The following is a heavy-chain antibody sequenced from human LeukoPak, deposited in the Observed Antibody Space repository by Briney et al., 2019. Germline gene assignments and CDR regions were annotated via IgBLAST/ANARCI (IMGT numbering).Heavy chain of an antibody. CDR3: ARADSSGYYLYH. Sequence: AAVTLSFNSSGCTFSSYAISWVRLPPAQGLEWMGWINSNSGGTNYAQKFQGWVTMTRDTSISTAYMELSRLRSDDTAVYYCARADSSGYYLYHWGQGTLVTVSS. CDR2: INSNSGGT. CDR1: GCTFSSYA. V-gene: IGHV1-2*04. J-gene: IGHJ4*02. D-gene: IGHD3-22*01.